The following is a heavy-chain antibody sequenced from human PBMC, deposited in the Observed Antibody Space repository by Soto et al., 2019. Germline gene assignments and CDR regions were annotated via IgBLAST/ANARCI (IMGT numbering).Heavy chain of an antibody. CDR2: INPSGGST. Sequence: GSSVXVSFKACGYTFTSYYIHWVRPAPGRGREWRGIINPSGGSTSYAEKFQGRVTMTTDTSTSTVYMEMSSLRSEDTAVYYCARDSKDVGSGSYSGYGMDVWGQGTTVTVSS. J-gene: IGHJ6*02. D-gene: IGHD3-10*01. CDR3: ARDSKDVGSGSYSGYGMDV. CDR1: GYTFTSYY. V-gene: IGHV1-46*01.